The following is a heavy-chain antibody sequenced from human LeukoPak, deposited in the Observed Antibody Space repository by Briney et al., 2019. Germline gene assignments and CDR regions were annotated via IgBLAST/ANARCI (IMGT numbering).Heavy chain of an antibody. CDR3: TTDESWNWNAFDI. D-gene: IGHD1-1*01. V-gene: IGHV3-15*01. Sequence: GGSLRLSCAASGFTFSNAWMSWVRQAPGKGLEWVGRIKSKTDGGTTDYAAPVKGRFTISRDDSKNTLYLQMNSLKTEDTAVYYCTTDESWNWNAFDIWGQGTMVTVSS. CDR2: IKSKTDGGTT. J-gene: IGHJ3*02. CDR1: GFTFSNAW.